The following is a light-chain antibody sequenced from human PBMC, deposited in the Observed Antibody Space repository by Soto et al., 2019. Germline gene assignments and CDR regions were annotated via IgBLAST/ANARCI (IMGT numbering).Light chain of an antibody. Sequence: DIQMTQSPSSLSASVGDRVTITCRASQGISNYLAWYQQKPEKVPKLLIYAASTLQSGVPSRFSGSGSGTDFTRTISSLQPEDVATYYCQKYNSAPWTFGQGTKVEIK. CDR3: QKYNSAPWT. J-gene: IGKJ1*01. CDR1: QGISNY. CDR2: AAS. V-gene: IGKV1-27*01.